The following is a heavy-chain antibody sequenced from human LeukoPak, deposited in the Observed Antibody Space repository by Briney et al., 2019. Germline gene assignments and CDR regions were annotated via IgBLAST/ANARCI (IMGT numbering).Heavy chain of an antibody. D-gene: IGHD3-3*01. J-gene: IGHJ4*02. CDR3: XXGNYDFWSPMVY. CDR1: GFTFSSYA. V-gene: IGHV3-23*01. CDR2: ISGSGGST. Sequence: GGSLRLSCAASGFTFSSYAMSWVRQAPGKGLEWVSAISGSGGSTYYADSVKGRFTISRDNSKNTLYLQMNSLRAEDTAVYYCXXGNYDFWSPMVYWGQGTLVTVSS.